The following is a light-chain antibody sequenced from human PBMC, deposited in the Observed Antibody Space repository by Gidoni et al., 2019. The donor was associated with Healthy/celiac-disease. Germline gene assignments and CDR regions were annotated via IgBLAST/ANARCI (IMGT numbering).Light chain of an antibody. CDR3: QAWDSSTGVV. CDR1: KLGDKY. J-gene: IGLJ2*01. CDR2: QDS. V-gene: IGLV3-1*01. Sequence: SYELTQPPSVSVSPGQPASITCSGDKLGDKYACWYQQKPGQSPVLVIYQDSKRPSGIPERFSGSKSGNTATLTLSGTQAMDEADYYCQAWDSSTGVVFGGGTKLTVL.